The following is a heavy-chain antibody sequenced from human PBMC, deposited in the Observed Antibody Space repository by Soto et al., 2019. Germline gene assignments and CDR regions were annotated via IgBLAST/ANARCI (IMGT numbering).Heavy chain of an antibody. CDR1: GFNFSTYG. CDR3: ENDVMGCPDY. V-gene: IGHV3-30*18. CDR2: ISYDGGEK. D-gene: IGHD2-8*01. J-gene: IGHJ4*02. Sequence: QVQLVESGGGVVQPGRSLRLSCAASGFNFSTYGVHWVRQAPGKGLEWVGVISYDGGEKYYADSVKGRFTISRDNSKDKLYLQMNSMRPDDTADYYCENDVMGCPDYWGKGTLVTVSS.